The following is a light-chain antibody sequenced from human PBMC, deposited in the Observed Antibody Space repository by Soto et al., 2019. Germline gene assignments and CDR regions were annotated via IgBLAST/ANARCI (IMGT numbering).Light chain of an antibody. CDR3: LQYASSPLT. V-gene: IGKV3-20*01. CDR2: GAS. Sequence: ETVLTQSPGTLSLSPGERATLSCRASQSVAKSYLAWYQHKPGQGPRLLISGASSRATGIPDRFRGSGSGTDFTLTISRLEPEDFAVYYCLQYASSPLTFGGGTKVEI. CDR1: QSVAKSY. J-gene: IGKJ4*01.